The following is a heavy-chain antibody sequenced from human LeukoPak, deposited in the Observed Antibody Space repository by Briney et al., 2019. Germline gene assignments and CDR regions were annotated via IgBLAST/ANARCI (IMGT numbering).Heavy chain of an antibody. D-gene: IGHD2-21*02. CDR1: GFSLSTSGMC. J-gene: IGHJ6*03. CDR3: ARIHVVTAPYYYYYMDV. Sequence: SGPALVKPTQTLTLTCTFSGFSLSTSGMCVSWIRQPPGKALEWLARIDWDDDKYYSTSLKTRLTISKDTSKNQVVLTMTNMDPVDTATYYCARIHVVTAPYYYYYMDVWGKGTTVTVSS. V-gene: IGHV2-70*11. CDR2: IDWDDDK.